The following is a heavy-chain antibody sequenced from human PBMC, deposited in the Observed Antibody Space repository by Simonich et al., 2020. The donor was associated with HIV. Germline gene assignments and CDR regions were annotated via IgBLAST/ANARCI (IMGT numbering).Heavy chain of an antibody. V-gene: IGHV1-18*01. CDR2: ISPYNAKT. Sequence: QVPLVQSGAEVKKPGASVNVSCKASGYTFNRYGINWVRQAPGQGLEWMGWISPYNAKTNYSQKFSGRVTMTTDTSTNTTYMDLSSLRSDDTAMYYCARGAFDVYYFDYWGQGTLVTVSS. CDR1: GYTFNRYG. J-gene: IGHJ4*02. CDR3: ARGAFDVYYFDY.